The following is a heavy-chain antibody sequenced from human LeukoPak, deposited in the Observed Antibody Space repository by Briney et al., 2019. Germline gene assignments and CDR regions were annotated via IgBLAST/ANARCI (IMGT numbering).Heavy chain of an antibody. J-gene: IGHJ4*02. CDR3: ARDYGEY. CDR1: GFTFSSYH. D-gene: IGHD4-17*01. CDR2: IKEDGSET. Sequence: GGSLRLSCAASGFTFSSYHINWVRQAPGKGLEWVANIKEDGSETYYVDSVKGRFTISRDNAKKSLSLQMDSLRAEDTAVYYCARDYGEYWGRGTLVTVSS. V-gene: IGHV3-7*01.